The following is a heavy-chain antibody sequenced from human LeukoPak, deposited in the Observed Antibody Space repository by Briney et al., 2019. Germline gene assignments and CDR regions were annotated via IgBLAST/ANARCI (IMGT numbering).Heavy chain of an antibody. D-gene: IGHD1-26*01. CDR3: ARGDYGSYGDWFDP. CDR1: GGSFSGYY. CDR2: IDHSGST. J-gene: IGHJ5*02. Sequence: SETLSLTCAVYGGSFSGYYWSWIRQPPGKGLECIGTIDHSGSTYYNPSLKSRATISLDTSKSQFSLKLSSVTAADTAVYYCARGDYGSYGDWFDPWGQGTLVTVSS. V-gene: IGHV4-34*01.